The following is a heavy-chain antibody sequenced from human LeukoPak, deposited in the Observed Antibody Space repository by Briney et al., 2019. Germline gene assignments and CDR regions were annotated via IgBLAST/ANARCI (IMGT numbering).Heavy chain of an antibody. CDR1: GGSISSSSYY. J-gene: IGHJ3*02. Sequence: SETLSLTCTVSGGSISSSSYYWGWIRQPPGKGLEWIGSIYYSGSTYYNPSLKSRVTISVDTSKNQFSLKLSSVTAADTAVYYCARRGMDYYDGSGYYRDAFDIWGQGTMVTVSS. V-gene: IGHV4-39*01. CDR3: ARRGMDYYDGSGYYRDAFDI. CDR2: IYYSGST. D-gene: IGHD3-22*01.